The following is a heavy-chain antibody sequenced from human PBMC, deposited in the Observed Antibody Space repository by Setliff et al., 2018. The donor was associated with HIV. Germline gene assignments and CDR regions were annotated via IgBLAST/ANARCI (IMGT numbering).Heavy chain of an antibody. V-gene: IGHV1-46*01. J-gene: IGHJ4*02. CDR3: AREMGSDYGGNLFDY. D-gene: IGHD4-17*01. Sequence: ASVKVSCKASGYTFTSYYMHWVRQAPGQGLEWMGIINPSGGSTSYAQKFQGRVTMTRDTSTSTVYMELSSLRSEDTAVYYCAREMGSDYGGNLFDYWGQGTLVTVSS. CDR2: INPSGGST. CDR1: GYTFTSYY.